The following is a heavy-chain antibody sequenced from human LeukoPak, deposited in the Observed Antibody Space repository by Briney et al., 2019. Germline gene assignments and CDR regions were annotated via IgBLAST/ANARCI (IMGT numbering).Heavy chain of an antibody. D-gene: IGHD5-12*01. CDR1: GFTFSDYY. J-gene: IGHJ4*02. CDR2: ISSSGSTR. Sequence: GGSLRLSCGASGFTFSDYYMSWIRQAPGKGLEWVSHISSSGSTRYYTDSVKGRFTISRDNSKNSLYLQMNSLRAEDTAVYCCARDVQVATIYPLDYWGQGTLVTVSS. CDR3: ARDVQVATIYPLDY. V-gene: IGHV3-11*04.